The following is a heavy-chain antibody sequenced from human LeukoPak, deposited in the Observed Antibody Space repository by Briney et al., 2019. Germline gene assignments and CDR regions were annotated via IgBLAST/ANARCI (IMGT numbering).Heavy chain of an antibody. V-gene: IGHV4-59*11. D-gene: IGHD3-16*01. CDR3: ARARHGFNCWGAADYYSFMYG. Sequence: SETLSLTCTVSGGSISSHYWSWIRQPPGKGLEWIGYIYYSGSTNYNPSLKSRVTISVDTSKNQFSLKLSSVTAAHTALYYCARARHGFNCWGAADYYSFMYGGSKRTTATAS. CDR2: IYYSGST. CDR1: GGSISSHY. J-gene: IGHJ6*03.